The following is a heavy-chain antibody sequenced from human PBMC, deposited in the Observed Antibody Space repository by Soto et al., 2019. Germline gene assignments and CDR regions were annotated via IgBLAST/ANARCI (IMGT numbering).Heavy chain of an antibody. Sequence: SVKFSCKASGGTFSSYAISWVRQAPGQGLEWMGGIIPIFGTANYAQKFQGRVNITRDTSAITAEMELSNLRSEDTAVYYCVRDWTHYDSSGPGDYWGQGTLVTVSS. J-gene: IGHJ4*02. V-gene: IGHV1-69*05. D-gene: IGHD3-22*01. CDR2: IIPIFGTA. CDR1: GGTFSSYA. CDR3: VRDWTHYDSSGPGDY.